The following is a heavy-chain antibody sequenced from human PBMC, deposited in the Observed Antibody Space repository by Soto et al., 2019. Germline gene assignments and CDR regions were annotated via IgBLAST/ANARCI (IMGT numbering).Heavy chain of an antibody. J-gene: IGHJ4*02. Sequence: EVQLLESGGGLVQPGGSLRLSCTASGFTFSTYAMSWVRQAPGKGLEWVSTISDSGSTYCADSVKGRFTISRDNSKNTLYLEMNSLRAEDTAVYYCAKDKVGRYCSRTSCLYSFDYWGQGTLVTVSS. D-gene: IGHD2-2*01. V-gene: IGHV3-23*01. CDR2: ISDSGST. CDR1: GFTFSTYA. CDR3: AKDKVGRYCSRTSCLYSFDY.